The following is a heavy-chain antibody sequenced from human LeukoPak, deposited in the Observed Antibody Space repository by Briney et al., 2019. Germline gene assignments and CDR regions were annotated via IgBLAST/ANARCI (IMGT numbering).Heavy chain of an antibody. CDR2: INHSGST. Sequence: SETLSLTCAVYGGSFSGYYWSWLRQPPGKGLEWIGEINHSGSTNYNPSLRSRVTISVDTSKNQFSLKLSSVTAADTAVYYCARRRGYSYGYVDYWGQGTLVTVSS. J-gene: IGHJ4*02. CDR3: ARRRGYSYGYVDY. V-gene: IGHV4-34*01. CDR1: GGSFSGYY. D-gene: IGHD5-18*01.